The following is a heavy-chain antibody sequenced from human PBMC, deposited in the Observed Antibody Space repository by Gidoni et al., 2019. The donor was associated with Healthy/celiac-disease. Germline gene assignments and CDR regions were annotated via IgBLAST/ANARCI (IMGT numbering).Heavy chain of an antibody. J-gene: IGHJ5*02. Sequence: QVTLKESGPVLVQPTAPLTLTCTVSGFSLSNARMGVSWIRQPPGKALEWLAHIFSNDEKSYSTSLKSRLTISKDTSKSQVVLAMTNMDPVDTATYYCARTDYGDYVAWFDPWGQGTLVTVSS. CDR1: GFSLSNARMG. V-gene: IGHV2-26*01. CDR3: ARTDYGDYVAWFDP. D-gene: IGHD4-17*01. CDR2: IFSNDEK.